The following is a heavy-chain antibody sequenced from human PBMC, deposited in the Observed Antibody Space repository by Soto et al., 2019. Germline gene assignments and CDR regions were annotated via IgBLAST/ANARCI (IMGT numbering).Heavy chain of an antibody. CDR1: GFTFSSYG. J-gene: IGHJ6*02. D-gene: IGHD3-3*01. V-gene: IGHV3-33*01. CDR2: IWYDGSNK. Sequence: PGGSLRRSCAASGFTFSSYGMHWGRQAPGKGLEWVAVIWYDGSNKYYADSVKGRFTISRDNSKNTLYLQMNSLRAEDTAVYYCARAHYDFWSGYPAGMDVWGQGTTVTVSS. CDR3: ARAHYDFWSGYPAGMDV.